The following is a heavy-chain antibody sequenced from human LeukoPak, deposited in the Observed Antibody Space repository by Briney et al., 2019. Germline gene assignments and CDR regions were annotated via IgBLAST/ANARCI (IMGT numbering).Heavy chain of an antibody. CDR3: TREGVYGSGAESLYGMDV. V-gene: IGHV3-13*01. Sequence: PGGSLRLSCAASGFTFSSYDMHWVRQATGKGLEWVSAIGTAGDTYYPGSVKGRFTISRENAKKSLYLQMNSLRAGDRAVYYSTREGVYGSGAESLYGMDVWGQGTTVTVSS. CDR2: IGTAGDT. CDR1: GFTFSSYD. J-gene: IGHJ6*02. D-gene: IGHD3-10*01.